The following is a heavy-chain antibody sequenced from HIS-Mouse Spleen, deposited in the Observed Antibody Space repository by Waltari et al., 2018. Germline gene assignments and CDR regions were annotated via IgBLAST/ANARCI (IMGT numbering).Heavy chain of an antibody. Sequence: QVQLQESGPGLVKPAETLSLPSTVSGYSISRDYFWGWIRQPPGKGLEWIGSIYRSGSTYYNPSLKSRVTISVDTSKNQFSLKLSSVTAADTAVYYCARDSWAYAIEYFQHWGQGTLVTVSS. CDR1: GYSISRDYF. J-gene: IGHJ1*01. D-gene: IGHD2-8*01. CDR3: ARDSWAYAIEYFQH. V-gene: IGHV4-38-2*02. CDR2: IYRSGST.